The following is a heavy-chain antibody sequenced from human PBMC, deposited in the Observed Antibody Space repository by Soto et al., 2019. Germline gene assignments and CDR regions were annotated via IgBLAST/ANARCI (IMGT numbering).Heavy chain of an antibody. V-gene: IGHV3-15*01. Sequence: GGSLRLSCAASGFTFSTAPMSWVRQAPGKGLEWVGRVKSNTDGGTTDYSAPVKGRFTISRDDSKNTLYLQMNSLKTEDTAVYYCTTPAIAVAGTQPFNYWGQGALVTVSS. D-gene: IGHD6-19*01. CDR1: GFTFSTAP. J-gene: IGHJ4*02. CDR2: VKSNTDGGTT. CDR3: TTPAIAVAGTQPFNY.